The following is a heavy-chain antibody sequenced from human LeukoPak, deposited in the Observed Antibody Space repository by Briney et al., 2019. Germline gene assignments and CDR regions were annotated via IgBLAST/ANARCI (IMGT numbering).Heavy chain of an antibody. Sequence: PSETLSLTCTVSGVSISSGDYYWSWIRQPPGKGLEWIGYIFYSGSTYYNPSLKSRLFISVDTSRNQFSLKLTSVTAADTAVYYCARDSAIFYGMDVWGQGTTVTVSS. D-gene: IGHD3-3*01. J-gene: IGHJ6*02. CDR3: ARDSAIFYGMDV. CDR2: IFYSGST. CDR1: GVSISSGDYY. V-gene: IGHV4-30-4*01.